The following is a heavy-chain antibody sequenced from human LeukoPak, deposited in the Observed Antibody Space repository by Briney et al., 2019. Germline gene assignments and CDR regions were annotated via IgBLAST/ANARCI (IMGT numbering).Heavy chain of an antibody. CDR1: GFTFSDYY. Sequence: GSLRLSCAASGFTFSDYYMSWIRQPSGKGLEWIGEINHSGSTNYNPSLKSRVTISVDTSKNQFSLKLSSVTAADTAVYYCARSVTMVRGVSRPATIYTRQNAFDIWGQGTMVTVSS. V-gene: IGHV4-34*01. J-gene: IGHJ3*02. CDR2: INHSGST. D-gene: IGHD3-10*01. CDR3: ARSVTMVRGVSRPATIYTRQNAFDI.